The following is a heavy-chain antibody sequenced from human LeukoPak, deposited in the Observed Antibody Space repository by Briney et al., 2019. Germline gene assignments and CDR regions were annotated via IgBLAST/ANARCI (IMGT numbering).Heavy chain of an antibody. CDR1: GYTFTGYY. CDR2: VSDDGVAT. Sequence: ASVKVSCKASGYTFTGYYMHWVRQAPGQGLEWVSTVSDDGVATYYADSVKGRFAISRDNSKDTVYLQMGSLRVEGTAVYYCAKTRMWNLRLDSWGQGTLVAVSS. V-gene: IGHV3-23*01. D-gene: IGHD1-1*01. J-gene: IGHJ4*02. CDR3: AKTRMWNLRLDS.